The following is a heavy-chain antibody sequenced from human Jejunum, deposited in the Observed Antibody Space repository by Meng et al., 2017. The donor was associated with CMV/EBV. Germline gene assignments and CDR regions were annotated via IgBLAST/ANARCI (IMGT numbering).Heavy chain of an antibody. V-gene: IGHV4-39*06. CDR3: ARDGEGRWLQLGC. CDR2: IDYSGTT. D-gene: IGHD5-24*01. CDR1: GDSISSGGYF. J-gene: IGHJ4*02. Sequence: GDSISSGGYFWGWVRQPPGKGLEWIGSIDYSGTTRYNPSLGSRVVISVDTSMNQLTLRLDSVTAADTAVYYCARDGEGRWLQLGCWGQGTLVTVFS.